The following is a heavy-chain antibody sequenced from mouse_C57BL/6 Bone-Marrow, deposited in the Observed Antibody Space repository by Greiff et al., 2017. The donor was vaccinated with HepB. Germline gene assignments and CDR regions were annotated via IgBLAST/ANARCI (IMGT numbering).Heavy chain of an antibody. CDR3: ARSRFYGNPFDY. CDR2: INPYNGGT. Sequence: QVQLKESGAELVRPGTSVKVSCKASGYAFTNYLIEWVKQRPGQGLEWIGVINPYNGGTSYNQKFKGKATLTVDKSSSTAYMELNSLTSEDSAVYYCARSRFYGNPFDYWGQGTTLTVSS. CDR1: GYAFTNYL. J-gene: IGHJ2*01. D-gene: IGHD2-1*01. V-gene: IGHV1-54*01.